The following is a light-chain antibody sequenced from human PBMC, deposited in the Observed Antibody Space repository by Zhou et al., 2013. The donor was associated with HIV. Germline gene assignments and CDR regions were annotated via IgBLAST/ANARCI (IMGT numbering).Light chain of an antibody. CDR2: AAS. V-gene: IGKV1-39*01. J-gene: IGKJ3*01. CDR1: QTIRNY. Sequence: DIQMTQSPSSLSASVGDRVTITCRASQTIRNYLNWYQHKPGKAPKFLIYAASSLQSGVPSRFSGSGSGTDFTLTISSLQPEDFATYYCQQSYSFPTFGPGTKVDIK. CDR3: QQSYSFPT.